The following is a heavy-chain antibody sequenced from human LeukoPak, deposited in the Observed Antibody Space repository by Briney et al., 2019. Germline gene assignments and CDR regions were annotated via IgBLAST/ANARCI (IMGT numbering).Heavy chain of an antibody. CDR1: GGSISSSNW. V-gene: IGHV4-4*02. Sequence: PSETLSLTCAVSGGSISSSNWWSWVRQPPGKGLEWIGEIYHSGSTNYNPSLKSRVTISVDKSKNQFSLKLSSVTAADTAVYYCARDGPGYSSGWYNINYYYMDVWGKGTTVTVSS. CDR2: IYHSGST. J-gene: IGHJ6*03. CDR3: ARDGPGYSSGWYNINYYYMDV. D-gene: IGHD6-19*01.